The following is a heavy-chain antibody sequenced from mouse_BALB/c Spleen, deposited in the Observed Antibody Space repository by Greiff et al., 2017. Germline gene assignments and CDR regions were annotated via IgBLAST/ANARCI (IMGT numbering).Heavy chain of an antibody. V-gene: IGHV14-1*02. Sequence: VQLQQSGAELVRPGALVKLSCKASGFNIKDYYMHWVKQRPEQGLEWIGWIDPENGNTRYDPKFQGKASITADTSSNTAYLQLSSLTSEDTAVYYCATHYDTIAYWGQGTLVTVSA. CDR2: IDPENGNT. D-gene: IGHD2-4*01. CDR3: ATHYDTIAY. J-gene: IGHJ3*01. CDR1: GFNIKDYY.